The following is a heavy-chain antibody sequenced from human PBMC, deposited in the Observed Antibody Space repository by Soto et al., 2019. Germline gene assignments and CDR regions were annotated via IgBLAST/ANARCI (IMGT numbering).Heavy chain of an antibody. V-gene: IGHV3-30-3*01. CDR1: GFTFSNYA. J-gene: IGHJ6*02. CDR2: ISYDGSNK. D-gene: IGHD3-10*01. Sequence: PGGSLRLSCAASGFTFSNYAMHWVRQAPGKGLEWVAVISYDGSNKYYSDSVKGRFTISRDNSNNALFLQMNSLRIEDTALYYCARGDRGGSGSPASYYYSGLDVWGQGTTVTVSS. CDR3: ARGDRGGSGSPASYYYSGLDV.